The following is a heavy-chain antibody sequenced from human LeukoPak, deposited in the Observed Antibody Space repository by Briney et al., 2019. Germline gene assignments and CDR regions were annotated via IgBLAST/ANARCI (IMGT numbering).Heavy chain of an antibody. CDR1: GITFSPYD. CDR2: ISYDGSNK. V-gene: IGHV3-30*19. J-gene: IGHJ4*02. CDR3: ARVYSSGSTDY. Sequence: GGSLRLSCAASGITFSPYDMYWVRQAPGKGLEWVAVISYDGSNKYYADSVKGRFTISRDNSKNTLYLQMNSLRAEDTAVYYCARVYSSGSTDYWGQGTLVTVSS. D-gene: IGHD6-19*01.